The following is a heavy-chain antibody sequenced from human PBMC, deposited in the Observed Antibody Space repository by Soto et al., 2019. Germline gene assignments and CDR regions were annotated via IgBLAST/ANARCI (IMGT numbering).Heavy chain of an antibody. CDR3: ARVPMGTALGAFAI. J-gene: IGHJ3*02. V-gene: IGHV4-31*03. CDR1: GGSISSGGYY. Sequence: QVQLQESGPGLVKPSQTLSLTCTVSGGSISSGGYYWSWIRQHPGKGLEWIGYIYYSGSTYYNPSLKSRVTISVDTSKHQFSLKLSSVTAADTAVYYCARVPMGTALGAFAIGGQGTMVTVSS. CDR2: IYYSGST. D-gene: IGHD2-21*02.